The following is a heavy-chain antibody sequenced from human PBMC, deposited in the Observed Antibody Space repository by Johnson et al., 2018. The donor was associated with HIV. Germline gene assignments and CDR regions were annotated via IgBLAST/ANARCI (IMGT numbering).Heavy chain of an antibody. D-gene: IGHD6-13*01. CDR2: ISYDGNNK. CDR1: GFTFSSYA. Sequence: QVQLVESGGGVVQPGRSLRLSCAASGFTFSSYAMHWVRQAPGKGLEWVAVISYDGNNKYDADSVKGRFTISRDNSKNTLYLQMNSLRADDTGVYYCARDSNSWTRSDAFDIWGQGTMVTVSS. CDR3: ARDSNSWTRSDAFDI. J-gene: IGHJ3*02. V-gene: IGHV3-30*04.